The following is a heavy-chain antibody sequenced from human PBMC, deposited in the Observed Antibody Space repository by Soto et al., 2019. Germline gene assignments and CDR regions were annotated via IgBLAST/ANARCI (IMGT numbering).Heavy chain of an antibody. D-gene: IGHD3-16*02. CDR1: GFTFSSYW. Sequence: PGGSLRLSCAASGFTFSSYWMSWVRQAPGKGLEWVANIKQDGSEKYYVDSVKGRFTISRDNAKNSLYLQMSSLRAEDTAVYYCAREDYVWGSYRKWYFDLWGRGTLVTVSS. CDR3: AREDYVWGSYRKWYFDL. J-gene: IGHJ2*01. V-gene: IGHV3-7*01. CDR2: IKQDGSEK.